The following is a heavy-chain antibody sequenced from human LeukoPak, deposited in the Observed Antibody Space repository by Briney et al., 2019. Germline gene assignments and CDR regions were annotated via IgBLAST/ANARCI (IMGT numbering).Heavy chain of an antibody. J-gene: IGHJ4*02. Sequence: GASVKVSCKVSGYTFTDYYMHWVQQAPGKGLGWMGLVDPEDGETIFAEKFQGRVTITADTSTDTAYMELSSLRSEDTAVYYCATDDYSGLLDYWGQGTLVTVSS. D-gene: IGHD4-11*01. CDR2: VDPEDGET. CDR1: GYTFTDYY. V-gene: IGHV1-69-2*01. CDR3: ATDDYSGLLDY.